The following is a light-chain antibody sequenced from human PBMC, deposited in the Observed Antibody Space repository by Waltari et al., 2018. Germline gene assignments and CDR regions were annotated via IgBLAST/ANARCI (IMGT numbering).Light chain of an antibody. CDR2: GAS. Sequence: EIVLTQSPGTLSLSPVERATPSCRASQSVTNNYLAWYQQKRGQAPRALIYGASSRASGVPDRFSGSGSGTDFTLTISRLEPEDFAVYYCQQYGTSLSTFGQGTRVEIK. CDR3: QQYGTSLST. CDR1: QSVTNNY. J-gene: IGKJ1*01. V-gene: IGKV3-20*01.